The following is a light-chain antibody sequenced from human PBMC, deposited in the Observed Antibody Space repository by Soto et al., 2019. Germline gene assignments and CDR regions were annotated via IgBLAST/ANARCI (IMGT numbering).Light chain of an antibody. V-gene: IGLV2-14*01. CDR1: SSDVGNYNY. CDR2: NVN. J-gene: IGLJ1*01. Sequence: QSVLTQSASVSGSPGQSITISCTGTSSDVGNYNYVSWYQQHPGEVPKLIIFNVNNRPSGVSNRFSGSKSGNTASLTISGLQAEDEADYYCSSFTSSSTYVFGTRSKVNVL. CDR3: SSFTSSSTYV.